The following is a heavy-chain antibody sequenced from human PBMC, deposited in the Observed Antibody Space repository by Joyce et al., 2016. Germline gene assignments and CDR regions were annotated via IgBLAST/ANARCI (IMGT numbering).Heavy chain of an antibody. CDR1: GNNFANSW. D-gene: IGHD1-26*01. V-gene: IGHV5-51*01. CDR3: ARLRQGD. CDR2: IFPGNSQT. Sequence: EVQLVQSGAEVKKPGESLKISCSDSGNNFANSWIGWVGQMPGRGLEWLGMIFPGNSQTIYSPSFEGRVTISADKSVTTTYLQWSSLRASDTAIYYCARLRQGDWGQGTPVTVTS. J-gene: IGHJ4*02.